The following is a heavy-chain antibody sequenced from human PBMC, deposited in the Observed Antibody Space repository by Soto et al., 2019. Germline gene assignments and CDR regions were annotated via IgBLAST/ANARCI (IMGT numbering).Heavy chain of an antibody. V-gene: IGHV4-34*01. CDR3: ARSVIPYQPRRRVNWFDP. CDR2: INHSGST. Sequence: SETLSLTCAVYGGSFSGYYWSWIRQPPGKGLEWIGEINHSGSTNYNPSLKSRVTISVDTSKNQFSLKLSSVTAADTAVYYCARSVIPYQPRRRVNWFDPWGQGTLVTVSS. J-gene: IGHJ5*02. CDR1: GGSFSGYY. D-gene: IGHD3-16*02.